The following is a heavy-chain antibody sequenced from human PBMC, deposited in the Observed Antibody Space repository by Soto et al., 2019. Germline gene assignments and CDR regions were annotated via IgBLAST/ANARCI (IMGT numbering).Heavy chain of an antibody. Sequence: QVQLVQSGAEVKKPGASVKVSCKASGYTFTSYGISWVRQAPGQGLEWMGWISAYNGNTNYVQKLQGRVTMTTDTSTSTAYMELRSLRSDDTAVYYCARDGYYDSSGYRSDFDYWGQGTLVTVSS. D-gene: IGHD3-22*01. CDR2: ISAYNGNT. J-gene: IGHJ4*02. CDR3: ARDGYYDSSGYRSDFDY. CDR1: GYTFTSYG. V-gene: IGHV1-18*01.